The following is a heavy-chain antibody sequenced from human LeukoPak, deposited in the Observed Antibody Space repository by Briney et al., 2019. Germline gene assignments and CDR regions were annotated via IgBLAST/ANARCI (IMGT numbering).Heavy chain of an antibody. Sequence: GGSLRLSCAASGFTFSIYAQSWVRQAPGEGLEWVTAISGSGGSTYYADSVKGRFTISRDNSKNTLYLQMNSLRAEDTAVYYCAKSLERRVWAFDICGQGTMVTVSS. CDR2: ISGSGGST. D-gene: IGHD1-1*01. J-gene: IGHJ3*02. CDR1: GFTFSIYA. CDR3: AKSLERRVWAFDI. V-gene: IGHV3-23*01.